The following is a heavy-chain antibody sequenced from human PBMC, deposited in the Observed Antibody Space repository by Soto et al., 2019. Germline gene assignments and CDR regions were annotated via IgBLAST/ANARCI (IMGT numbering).Heavy chain of an antibody. V-gene: IGHV4-31*03. Sequence: QLQLQESGPGLVSPSQTLSLTCTVSGGSISSDGDYYRWSCIRQHPGKGLEWIGYIYDSGSPYYHPSLESRVTVSVDTTKNQFSLKPSSLTAAHTAVYDCARVRENYFDSWGQGILVTVSS. J-gene: IGHJ4*02. CDR1: GGSISSDGDYYR. CDR3: ARVRENYFDS. CDR2: IYDSGSP.